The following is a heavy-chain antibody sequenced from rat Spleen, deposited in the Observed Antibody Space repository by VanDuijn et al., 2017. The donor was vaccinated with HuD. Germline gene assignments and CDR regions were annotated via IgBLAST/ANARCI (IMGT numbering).Heavy chain of an antibody. CDR3: ARRHYGYTDYFDY. CDR1: GFTFSSFW. V-gene: IGHV5-58*01. Sequence: EVQLVESGGGLVQPGRSLKLSCAASGFTFSSFWMYWIRQAPGKGLEWVSSISTDGGSSYYPDSVKGRFTISRDNAKSTLSLQMDSLRSEDTATYYCARRHYGYTDYFDYWGQGVMVTVSS. J-gene: IGHJ2*01. D-gene: IGHD1-9*01. CDR2: ISTDGGSS.